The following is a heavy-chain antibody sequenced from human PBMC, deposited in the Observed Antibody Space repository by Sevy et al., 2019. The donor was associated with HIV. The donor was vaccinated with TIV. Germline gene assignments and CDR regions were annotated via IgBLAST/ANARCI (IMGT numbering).Heavy chain of an antibody. CDR3: ANGGYYFDS. J-gene: IGHJ4*02. CDR2: ITGSGGST. D-gene: IGHD3-16*01. V-gene: IGHV3-23*01. CDR1: GFTFSSYG. Sequence: GGSLRLSCAASGFTFSSYGMHWVRQAPGKGLQWVSSITGSGGSTYYADSVKGRFTISRDNSKKTLYLQMTRLRPEDTAIYYCANGGYYFDSWGQGTLVTVSS.